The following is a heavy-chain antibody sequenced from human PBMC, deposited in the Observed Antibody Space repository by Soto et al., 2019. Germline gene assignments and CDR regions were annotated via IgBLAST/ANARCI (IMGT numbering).Heavy chain of an antibody. Sequence: TSETLSLTCTVSGDSIGSYYWSWIRQPPGKGLEWIGYIYYSGSTYYNPSLKSRVTISVDTSKNQFSLKLSSVTAADTAVYYCASVSYFNAFDYWGHGTLVTVSS. CDR3: ASVSYFNAFDY. CDR2: IYYSGST. CDR1: GDSIGSYY. V-gene: IGHV4-30-4*08. D-gene: IGHD3-9*01. J-gene: IGHJ4*01.